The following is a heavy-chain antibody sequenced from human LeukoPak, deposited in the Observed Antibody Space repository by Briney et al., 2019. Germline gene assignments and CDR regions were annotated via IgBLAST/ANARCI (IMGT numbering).Heavy chain of an antibody. Sequence: GGSLRLSCAASGFTFDGYAMHWVRQAPGKGLEWVSLISGDGGSTYYADSVKGRFTISRDNSKNSLYLQMNSLRTEDTALYYCAKDATPIRYYYGSGSYIDYWGQGTLVTVSS. CDR1: GFTFDGYA. CDR2: ISGDGGST. V-gene: IGHV3-43*02. CDR3: AKDATPIRYYYGSGSYIDY. D-gene: IGHD3-10*01. J-gene: IGHJ4*02.